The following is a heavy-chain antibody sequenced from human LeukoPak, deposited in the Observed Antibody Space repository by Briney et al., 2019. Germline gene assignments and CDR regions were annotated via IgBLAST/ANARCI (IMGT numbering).Heavy chain of an antibody. J-gene: IGHJ4*02. D-gene: IGHD5-18*01. CDR3: ARDSGADYSYGVRGYFDY. Sequence: GASVKVSCKASGGTFSSYAISWVRQAPGQGLEWMGGIIPIFGTANYAQKLQGRVTMTTDTSTSTAYMELRSLRSDDTAVYYCARDSGADYSYGVRGYFDYWGQGTLVTVSS. CDR2: IIPIFGTA. V-gene: IGHV1-69*05. CDR1: GGTFSSYA.